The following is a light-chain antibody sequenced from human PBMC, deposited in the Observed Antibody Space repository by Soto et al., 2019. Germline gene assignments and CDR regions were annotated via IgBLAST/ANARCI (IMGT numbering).Light chain of an antibody. CDR1: QSISSW. CDR3: QQYNSYST. V-gene: IGKV1-5*01. Sequence: DIHMTQSPSTLPASVGDRVTITCRASQSISSWLAWYQQKPGKAPKLLIYDASSLQSGVPSRFSGSGSGTEFTLTISSLQPDDFATYYCQQYNSYSTFGQGTNVDIK. J-gene: IGKJ1*01. CDR2: DAS.